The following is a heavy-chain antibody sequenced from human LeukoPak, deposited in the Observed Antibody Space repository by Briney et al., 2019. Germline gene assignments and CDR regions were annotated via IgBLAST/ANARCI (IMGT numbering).Heavy chain of an antibody. J-gene: IGHJ4*02. D-gene: IGHD3/OR15-3a*01. Sequence: PSETLSLTCTVSSGSISSYYWSWIRQPPGAGLEGIGYIYYSGSTNYNPSLKSRVTISVDTSKNRFSLKLNSVTAADTAVYYCARSHSVWTSFDYWGQGTLVTVSS. CDR2: IYYSGST. V-gene: IGHV4-59*01. CDR1: SGSISSYY. CDR3: ARSHSVWTSFDY.